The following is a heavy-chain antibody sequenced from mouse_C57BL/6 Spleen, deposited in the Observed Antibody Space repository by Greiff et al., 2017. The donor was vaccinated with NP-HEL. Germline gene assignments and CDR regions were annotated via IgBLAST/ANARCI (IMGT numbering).Heavy chain of an antibody. J-gene: IGHJ3*01. CDR3: ARNDGTPFAY. V-gene: IGHV1-50*01. CDR1: GYTFTSYW. D-gene: IGHD1-1*01. Sequence: QVQLQQPGAELVKPGASVKLSCKASGYTFTSYWMQWVKQRPGQGLEWIGEIDPSDSYTNYNQKFKGKATLTVDTSSSTAYMQLSSLTSEDSAVYYCARNDGTPFAYWGQGTLVTVSA. CDR2: IDPSDSYT.